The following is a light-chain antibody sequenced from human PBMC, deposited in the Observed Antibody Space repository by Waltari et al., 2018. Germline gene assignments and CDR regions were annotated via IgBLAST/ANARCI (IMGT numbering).Light chain of an antibody. Sequence: SYVVTQPPSVSVAPGETATITCGGDNIGTYSVHWYQQKAGQAPVLVIFYDRDRPSGIPDRFSGSNSGNTATLTISRVEAGDEARYYCHVWHLHVDPGVFGTGTEVTVL. V-gene: IGLV3-21*04. J-gene: IGLJ1*01. CDR2: YDR. CDR1: NIGTYS. CDR3: HVWHLHVDPGV.